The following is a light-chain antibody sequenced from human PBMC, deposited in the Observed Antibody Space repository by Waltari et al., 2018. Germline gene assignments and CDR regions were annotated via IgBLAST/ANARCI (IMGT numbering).Light chain of an antibody. J-gene: IGLJ3*02. CDR3: AACDDGLNGWV. Sequence: QSVLTQPPSASGSPGQRVTISCSGSRSNIGSNTVNWYQQIPGTAPKLLIYTDNQRPSGVPDRFSGSKSGTSGYLAISGLQSEDEADYYCAACDDGLNGWVFGGRTKLTVL. CDR1: RSNIGSNT. CDR2: TDN. V-gene: IGLV1-44*01.